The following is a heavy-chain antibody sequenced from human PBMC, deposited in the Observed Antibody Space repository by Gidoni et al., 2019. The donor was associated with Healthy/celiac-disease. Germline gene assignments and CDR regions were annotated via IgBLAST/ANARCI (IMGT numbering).Heavy chain of an antibody. Sequence: EGQLVESGGGRVKPGGSLRLSWGASGVTFSSYRMNGVRQAPGKGRELVSSISSSSSYIYYADSVKGRFSISRDNAKTFLYLHMNSLRSEDTAVYYCAIDPHADSSGYFSYYYYYGMDVWGQGTTVTVSS. J-gene: IGHJ6*02. CDR3: AIDPHADSSGYFSYYYYYGMDV. V-gene: IGHV3-21*01. D-gene: IGHD3-22*01. CDR1: GVTFSSYR. CDR2: ISSSSSYI.